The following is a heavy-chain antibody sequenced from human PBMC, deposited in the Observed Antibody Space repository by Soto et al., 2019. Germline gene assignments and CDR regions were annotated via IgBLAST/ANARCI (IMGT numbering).Heavy chain of an antibody. CDR2: IWYDGTNK. D-gene: IGHD6-19*01. V-gene: IGHV3-33*01. CDR3: ATDGPRIAVAGTYPDH. J-gene: IGHJ4*02. CDR1: GFTFSTYG. Sequence: LRLSCAASGFTFSTYGMHWVRQAPGKGLEWLAIIWYDGTNKFYADSVKGRFTVSRDNYKNTLYLQMNGLRAEDTAVYYCATDGPRIAVAGTYPDHWGQGTLVTVSS.